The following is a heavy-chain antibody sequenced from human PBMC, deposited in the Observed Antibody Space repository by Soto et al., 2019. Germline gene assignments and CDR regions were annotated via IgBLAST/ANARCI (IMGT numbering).Heavy chain of an antibody. D-gene: IGHD1-26*01. CDR1: GYTFTSYG. CDR2: ISAYNGNT. V-gene: IGHV1-18*04. Sequence: AASVKVSCKASGYTFTSYGISWVRQAPGQGLEWMGWISAYNGNTNYAQKLQGRVTMTTDTSTSTAYMELRSLRSDDTAVYYCARDWIVGATGYYFDYWGQGTLVTVSS. CDR3: ARDWIVGATGYYFDY. J-gene: IGHJ4*02.